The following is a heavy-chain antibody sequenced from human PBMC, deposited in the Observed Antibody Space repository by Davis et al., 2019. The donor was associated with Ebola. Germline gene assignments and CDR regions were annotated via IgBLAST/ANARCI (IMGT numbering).Heavy chain of an antibody. Sequence: AASVKVSCKASGYTFTSYGISWVRQAPGQGLEWMGWINPNSGGTNYAQKFQGWVTMTRDTSISTAYMELSRLRSDDTAVYYCARDLATTQLYYYYYGMDVWGQGTTVTVSS. CDR1: GYTFTSYG. D-gene: IGHD1-26*01. J-gene: IGHJ6*02. CDR2: INPNSGGT. V-gene: IGHV1-2*04. CDR3: ARDLATTQLYYYYYGMDV.